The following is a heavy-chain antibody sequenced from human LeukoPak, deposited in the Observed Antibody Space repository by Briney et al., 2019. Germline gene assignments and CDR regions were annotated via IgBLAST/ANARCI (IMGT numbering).Heavy chain of an antibody. Sequence: ASVKVSCKASGYTFSSYGMSWVRQAPGKGLEWVSAISGSGGSTYYADSVKGRFTISRDNSKNTLYLQMNGLRAEDTAVYYCAKFGHYYGSGSYYNWGQGTLVTVSS. CDR2: ISGSGGST. J-gene: IGHJ4*02. CDR3: AKFGHYYGSGSYYN. CDR1: GYTFSSYG. D-gene: IGHD3-10*01. V-gene: IGHV3-23*01.